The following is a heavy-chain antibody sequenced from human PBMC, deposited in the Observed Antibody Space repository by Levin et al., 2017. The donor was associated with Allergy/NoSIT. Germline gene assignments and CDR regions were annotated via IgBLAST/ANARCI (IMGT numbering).Heavy chain of an antibody. CDR2: IYYSGST. CDR3: ARGLPSSSWHYFDY. V-gene: IGHV4-30-4*01. D-gene: IGHD6-13*01. CDR1: GGSISSGDYY. J-gene: IGHJ4*02. Sequence: PSETLSLTCTVSGGSISSGDYYWSWIRQPPGKGLEWIGYIYYSGSTYYNPSLKSRVTISVDTSKNQFSLKLSSVTAADTAVYYCARGLPSSSWHYFDYWGQGTLVTVSS.